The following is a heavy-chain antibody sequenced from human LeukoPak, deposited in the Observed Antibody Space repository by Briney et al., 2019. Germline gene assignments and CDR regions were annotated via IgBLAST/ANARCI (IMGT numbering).Heavy chain of an antibody. CDR1: GFTFSTYW. V-gene: IGHV3-7*01. CDR2: IKQDGSEE. CDR3: ARDKTGGYNDY. D-gene: IGHD5-24*01. Sequence: GGSLSLSCAASGFTFSTYWMSWVRQAPGKGLEWVANIKQDGSEEYYVDSAKGRFTISRDNAKNSLYLQMNSLRADDTALYYCARDKTGGYNDYWGQGTLVTVSS. J-gene: IGHJ4*02.